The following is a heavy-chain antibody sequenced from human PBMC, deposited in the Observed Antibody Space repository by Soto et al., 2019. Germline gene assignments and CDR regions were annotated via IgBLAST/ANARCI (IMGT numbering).Heavy chain of an antibody. CDR2: INHSGSA. V-gene: IGHV4-34*01. Sequence: QVQLQQWGAGLLKPSETLSLTCAVYGGSFTGYFWNWIRQPPGKGLEWIGEINHSGSANYNPSLKRRLTISVDTSKNQFSLNLSSVTAADTAVYYCARGSKTVTTDWYIDVWGRGTLLRVSS. CDR1: GGSFTGYF. J-gene: IGHJ2*01. CDR3: ARGSKTVTTDWYIDV. D-gene: IGHD4-17*01.